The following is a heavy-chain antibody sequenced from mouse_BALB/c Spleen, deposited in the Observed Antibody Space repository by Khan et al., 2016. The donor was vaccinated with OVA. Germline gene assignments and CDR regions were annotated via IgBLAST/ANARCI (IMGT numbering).Heavy chain of an antibody. Sequence: QVRLQQSGPGPVAPSQSLSITCTVSGFSLTGYGVNWVRQPPGKGLEWLGMIWGDGSTDYNSALKSRLSISKDNSKSQVFLKMNSLHTDDTARYYCAREIYYDYAYYYAMDYWGQGTSVTVSS. CDR2: IWGDGST. D-gene: IGHD2-4*01. J-gene: IGHJ4*01. CDR3: AREIYYDYAYYYAMDY. V-gene: IGHV2-6-7*01. CDR1: GFSLTGYG.